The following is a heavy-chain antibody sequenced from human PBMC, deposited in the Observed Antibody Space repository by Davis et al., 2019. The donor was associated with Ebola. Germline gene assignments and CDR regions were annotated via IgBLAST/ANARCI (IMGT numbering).Heavy chain of an antibody. D-gene: IGHD3-22*01. Sequence: PGGSLRLSCAASGFTFSDYYMSWIRQAPGKGLEWVSYISSSSSYTNYADSVKGRFTISRDNAKYSLYLQMNSLRAEDTAVYYCARRYYDSSGYVYFDYWGQGTLATVSS. V-gene: IGHV3-11*06. CDR1: GFTFSDYY. CDR3: ARRYYDSSGYVYFDY. CDR2: ISSSSSYT. J-gene: IGHJ4*02.